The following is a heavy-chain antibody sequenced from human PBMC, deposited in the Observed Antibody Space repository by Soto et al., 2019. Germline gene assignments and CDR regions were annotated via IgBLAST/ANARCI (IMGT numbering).Heavy chain of an antibody. CDR1: GYTFTSYD. Sequence: QVPLVQSGAEVKKPAASVKVSCKASGYTFTSYDINWVRQATGQGLEWMGWMNSNSGNTGYAQKLQGRVTMTRNTSLSTAYMGLSSTKSKLTAVYYCARGSLLYSYDYEDWYDPWGQGTLVTVSS. CDR2: MNSNSGNT. J-gene: IGHJ5*02. V-gene: IGHV1-8*01. CDR3: ARGSLLYSYDYEDWYDP. D-gene: IGHD5-18*01.